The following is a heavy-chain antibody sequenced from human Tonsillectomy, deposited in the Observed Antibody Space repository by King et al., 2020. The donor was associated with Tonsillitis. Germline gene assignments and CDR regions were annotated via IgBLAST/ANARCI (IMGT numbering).Heavy chain of an antibody. Sequence: QLVQSGAEVKKPGESLRIACKASGYTFTSYWISWVRQMPGKGLEWMGRIDSSDSYTEYSPSFQGHVTMSVDRSISTAYLRWSSLKASDTALYYCARHPFCSSTSCYYSDYWGQGTLVTVSA. CDR3: ARHPFCSSTSCYYSDY. CDR2: IDSSDSYT. J-gene: IGHJ4*02. D-gene: IGHD2-2*01. V-gene: IGHV5-10-1*01. CDR1: GYTFTSYW.